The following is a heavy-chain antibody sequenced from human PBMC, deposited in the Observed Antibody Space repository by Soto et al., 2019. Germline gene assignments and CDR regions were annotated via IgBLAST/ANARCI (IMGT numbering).Heavy chain of an antibody. V-gene: IGHV4-39*01. D-gene: IGHD5-18*01. CDR1: GGSISSSSDY. CDR2: IYYSGST. CDR3: ARHQGYSYAYVDY. Sequence: QLQLQESGPGLVKPSETVPLTCTVSGGSISSSSDYWGWIRQPPGKGLEWIASIYYSGSTYYTPSLKSLVTISVDTSKNQFSLRLRSVTAADTAVYYCARHQGYSYAYVDYWGQGTLVTVSS. J-gene: IGHJ4*02.